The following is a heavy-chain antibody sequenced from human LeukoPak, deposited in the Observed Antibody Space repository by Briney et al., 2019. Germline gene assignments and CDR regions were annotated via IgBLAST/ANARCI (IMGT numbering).Heavy chain of an antibody. CDR3: ARDGGWIGYSSSPPSWFDP. Sequence: PSETLSLTCTVSGASINSGSYYWSWIRQPAGKGLEWIGRIYTSGSTDYNPSLKSRVTISVDTSKNQFSLKLSSVTAADTAVYYCARDGGWIGYSSSPPSWFDPWGQGTLVTVSS. D-gene: IGHD6-6*01. J-gene: IGHJ5*02. CDR1: GASINSGSYY. V-gene: IGHV4-61*02. CDR2: IYTSGST.